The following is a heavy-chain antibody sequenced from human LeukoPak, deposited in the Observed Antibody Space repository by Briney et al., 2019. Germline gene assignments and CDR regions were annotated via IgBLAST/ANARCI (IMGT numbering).Heavy chain of an antibody. D-gene: IGHD1-1*01. V-gene: IGHV3-74*01. CDR2: IDPYGQTT. CDR3: ISDLVGRGDQ. Sequence: GGSLRLSCEASGFTFSTYWMHWVRQAPGKGLVWVSRIDPYGQTTDYADSVKGRFTISRDNAKDTLYLQMSGLRGEDTAMHYCISDLVGRGDQWGRGTLVTVSS. CDR1: GFTFSTYW. J-gene: IGHJ5*02.